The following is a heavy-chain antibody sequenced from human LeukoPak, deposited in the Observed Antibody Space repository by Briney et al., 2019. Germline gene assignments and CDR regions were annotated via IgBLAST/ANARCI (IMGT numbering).Heavy chain of an antibody. CDR3: ATVFRIAAAVPFDY. CDR2: INPSGGST. D-gene: IGHD6-13*01. CDR1: GYTFTRYG. V-gene: IGHV1-46*01. Sequence: GASVKVSCKASGYTFTRYGISWVRQAPGQGLEWMGIINPSGGSTSYAQKFQGRVTMTEDTSTDTAYMELSSLRSEDTAVYYCATVFRIAAAVPFDYWGQGTLVTVSS. J-gene: IGHJ4*02.